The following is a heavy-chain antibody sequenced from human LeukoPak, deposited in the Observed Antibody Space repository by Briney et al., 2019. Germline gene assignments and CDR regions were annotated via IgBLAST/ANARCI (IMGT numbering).Heavy chain of an antibody. D-gene: IGHD1-26*01. CDR1: GFTFDDYG. Sequence: GGSLRLSCAASGFTFDDYGMSWVRQAPGKGLEWVSGINWNGGSTGYADSVKGRFTISRDNAKNSLYLQMNSLRAEDTALYHCARGVRYSGSYYGAFDIWGQGTMVTVSS. J-gene: IGHJ3*02. V-gene: IGHV3-20*01. CDR2: INWNGGST. CDR3: ARGVRYSGSYYGAFDI.